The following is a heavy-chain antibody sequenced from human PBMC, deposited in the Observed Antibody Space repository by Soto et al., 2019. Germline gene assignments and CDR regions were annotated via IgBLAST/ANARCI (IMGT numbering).Heavy chain of an antibody. V-gene: IGHV4-30-4*01. Sequence: SETLSLTCTVSGDSISNSDYYWNWICQSPGKGLEWIASIDYSGSTYYNPSLKSRVVISADTSKNLFSLKLRSVTAADTALYFCATDGPYYYGLDVWGQGTTVTVSS. CDR1: GDSISNSDYY. CDR2: IDYSGST. J-gene: IGHJ6*02. CDR3: ATDGPYYYGLDV.